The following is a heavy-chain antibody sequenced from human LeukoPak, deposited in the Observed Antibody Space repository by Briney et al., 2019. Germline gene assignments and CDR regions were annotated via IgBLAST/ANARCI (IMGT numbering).Heavy chain of an antibody. CDR2: ISGSGGST. Sequence: GGSLRLSCAAPGFTFSSYAMSWVRQAPGKGLEWVSAISGSGGSTYYADSVKGRFTISRDNSKNTLYLQMNSLRAEDTAVYYCAKDLSTGTYTPADYWGQGTLVTVSS. CDR3: AKDLSTGTYTPADY. D-gene: IGHD1-1*01. J-gene: IGHJ4*02. CDR1: GFTFSSYA. V-gene: IGHV3-23*01.